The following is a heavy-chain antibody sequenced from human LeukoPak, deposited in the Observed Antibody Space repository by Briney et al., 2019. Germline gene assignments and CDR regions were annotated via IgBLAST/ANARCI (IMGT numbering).Heavy chain of an antibody. D-gene: IGHD3-16*02. CDR1: GFTFSSYG. J-gene: IGHJ4*02. Sequence: GGSLRLSCAASGFTFSSYGMHWVRQAPGKGLEWVAVISYDGSNKYYADSVKGRFTISRDNSKNTLYLQMNSLRAEDTAVYYCAKDHANVWGSYRFDYWGQGTLVAVSS. V-gene: IGHV3-30*18. CDR3: AKDHANVWGSYRFDY. CDR2: ISYDGSNK.